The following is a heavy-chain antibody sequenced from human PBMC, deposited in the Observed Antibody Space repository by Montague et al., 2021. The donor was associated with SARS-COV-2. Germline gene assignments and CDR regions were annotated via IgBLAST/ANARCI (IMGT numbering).Heavy chain of an antibody. D-gene: IGHD3-10*01. CDR1: GFTFDDYA. CDR2: ISWNSGSI. V-gene: IGHV3-9*01. J-gene: IGHJ6*02. Sequence: SLRLSCAASGFTFDDYAMHWVRQAPGKGLEWVSGISWNSGSIGYADSVKSRFTISRDNAKNSLYLQMNSLRAEDTALYYCAKDMGPYGSGPYGMDVWGQGTTVTVSS. CDR3: AKDMGPYGSGPYGMDV.